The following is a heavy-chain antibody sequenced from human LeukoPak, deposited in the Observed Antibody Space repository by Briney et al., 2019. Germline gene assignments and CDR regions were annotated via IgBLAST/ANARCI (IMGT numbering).Heavy chain of an antibody. CDR1: GFTFTSSA. J-gene: IGHJ4*02. CDR3: AAEVDSGSYYVFDY. CDR2: IVVGSGNT. D-gene: IGHD1-26*01. V-gene: IGHV1-58*01. Sequence: ASVKVSCKASGFTFTSSAVQWVRQARGQRLEWIGWIVVGSGNTNYAQKFQERVTITRDMSTSTAYMELSSLRSEDTAVYYCAAEVDSGSYYVFDYWGQGTLVTVSS.